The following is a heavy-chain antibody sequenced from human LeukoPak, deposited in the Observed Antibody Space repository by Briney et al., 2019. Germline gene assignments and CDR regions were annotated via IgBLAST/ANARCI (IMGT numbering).Heavy chain of an antibody. V-gene: IGHV4-38-2*02. J-gene: IGHJ4*02. Sequence: TSSETLSLTCTVSGYSITSGYYWGWFRQPPGKGLEWIGNIHHGGSTYSTVSLKSRLTISVDTSKNQFSLKLSSMTAADTAVYYCARGALLWFGDRMEYYFDYWGQGTLLTVSS. D-gene: IGHD3-10*01. CDR1: GYSITSGYY. CDR3: ARGALLWFGDRMEYYFDY. CDR2: IHHGGST.